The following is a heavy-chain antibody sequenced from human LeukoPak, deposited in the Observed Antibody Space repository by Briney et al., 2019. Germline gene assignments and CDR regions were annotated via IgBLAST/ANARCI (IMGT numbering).Heavy chain of an antibody. CDR3: AKDQCSSTSCPDGWFDP. CDR2: SSGSGGST. V-gene: IGHV3-23*01. J-gene: IGHJ5*02. D-gene: IGHD2-2*01. CDR1: GFTFSSYA. Sequence: QSGGSLRLSCAASGFTFSSYAMSWVRQAPGKGLEWVSASSGSGGSTYYADSVKGRFTISRDNSKNTLYLQMNSLRAEDTAVYYCAKDQCSSTSCPDGWFDPWGQGTLVTVSS.